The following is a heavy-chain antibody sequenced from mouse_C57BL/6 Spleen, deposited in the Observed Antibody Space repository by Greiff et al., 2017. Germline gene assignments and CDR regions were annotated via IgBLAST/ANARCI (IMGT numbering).Heavy chain of an antibody. Sequence: QVQLKESGTELVKPGASVKLSCKASGYTFTSYWMHWVKQRPGQGLEWIGNINPSNGGTNYNEKFKSKATLTVDKCSSTAYMQLSSLTSEDSAVYYFARDRGSSLTGTVYFYYWGQGTTLTVSS. CDR3: ARDRGSSLTGTVYFYY. J-gene: IGHJ2*01. D-gene: IGHD4-1*01. CDR1: GYTFTSYW. CDR2: INPSNGGT. V-gene: IGHV1-53*01.